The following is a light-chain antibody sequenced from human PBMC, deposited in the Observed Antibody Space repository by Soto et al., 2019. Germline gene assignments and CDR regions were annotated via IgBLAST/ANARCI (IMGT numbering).Light chain of an antibody. CDR2: DAS. J-gene: IGKJ3*01. V-gene: IGKV3-11*01. CDR3: QQRAKWPPGFT. Sequence: EIVLTQSPATLSLSPGDRATLSCRASQSVSSYLAWYQQKPGQAPRLLIYDASNRTTGIPARFSGSGSGTDFTLTISILEPDDFAVYYCQQRAKWPPGFTFGPGTKVDFK. CDR1: QSVSSY.